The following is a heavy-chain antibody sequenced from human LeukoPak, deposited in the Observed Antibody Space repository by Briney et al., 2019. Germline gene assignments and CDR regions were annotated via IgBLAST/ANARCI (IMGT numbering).Heavy chain of an antibody. CDR1: GYTFTGYY. D-gene: IGHD4-17*01. CDR2: ININSGGT. CDR3: VRESTVTTEFDY. J-gene: IGHJ4*02. Sequence: ASVKVSCKASGYTFTGYYMHWVRRAPGQGLECMGWININSGGTNYVENFQGRVTMTRDTSINTAYMELSRLRSDDTAVYYCVRESTVTTEFDYWGQGTLVTVSS. V-gene: IGHV1-2*02.